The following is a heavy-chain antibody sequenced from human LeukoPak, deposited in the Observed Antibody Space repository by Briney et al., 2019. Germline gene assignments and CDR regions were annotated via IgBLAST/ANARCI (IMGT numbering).Heavy chain of an antibody. V-gene: IGHV3-64*02. Sequence: GGSLRLSCAASGFTFSSYAMSWVRQAPGKGLEFVSSIGAAGAHTFYADSVKGRFTISRDNFQGTMYLQMDGLRPEDSAVYYCARELGGTKTGGFDIWGQGTVVTVSS. CDR2: IGAAGAHT. CDR1: GFTFSSYA. CDR3: ARELGGTKTGGFDI. J-gene: IGHJ3*02. D-gene: IGHD1-14*01.